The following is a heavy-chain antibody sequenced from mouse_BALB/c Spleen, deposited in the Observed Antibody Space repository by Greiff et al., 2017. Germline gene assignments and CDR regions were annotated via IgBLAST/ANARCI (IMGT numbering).Heavy chain of an antibody. J-gene: IGHJ2*01. V-gene: IGHV5-17*02. CDR2: ISSGSSTI. D-gene: IGHD1-1*01. CDR1: GFTFSSFG. Sequence: EVKLVESGGGLVQPGGSRKLSCAASGFTFSSFGMHWVRQAPEQGLEWVAYISSGSSTIYYADTVKGRFTISRDNPKNTLFLQMTSLRSEDTAMYYCTVVATDYWGQGTTLTVSS. CDR3: TVVATDY.